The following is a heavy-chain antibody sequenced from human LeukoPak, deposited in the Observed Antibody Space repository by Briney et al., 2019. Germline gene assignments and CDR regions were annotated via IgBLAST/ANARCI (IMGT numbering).Heavy chain of an antibody. CDR3: ARDMNDYGDYVIDY. D-gene: IGHD4-17*01. J-gene: IGHJ4*02. CDR2: IRYDGSDE. V-gene: IGHV3-30*02. Sequence: GGSLRLSCAASGFTFSNYGIHWVRQAPGKGLEWVAFIRYDGSDEYYADSVKGRFTISRDNAKNSLYLQMNSLRAEDTAFYYCARDMNDYGDYVIDYWGQGTLVTVSS. CDR1: GFTFSNYG.